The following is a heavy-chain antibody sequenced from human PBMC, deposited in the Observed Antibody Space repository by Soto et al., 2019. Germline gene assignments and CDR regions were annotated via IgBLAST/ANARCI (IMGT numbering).Heavy chain of an antibody. CDR2: IYYSGST. CDR1: GGSISSGGYY. V-gene: IGHV4-31*03. Sequence: TSETLSLTCTVSGGSISSGGYYWSWIRQHPGKGLEWIGYIYYSGSTYYNPSLKSRVTISVDTSKNQFSLKLSSVTAADTAVYYCARLRYFDAFDIWGQGTMVTVSS. CDR3: ARLRYFDAFDI. J-gene: IGHJ3*02. D-gene: IGHD3-9*01.